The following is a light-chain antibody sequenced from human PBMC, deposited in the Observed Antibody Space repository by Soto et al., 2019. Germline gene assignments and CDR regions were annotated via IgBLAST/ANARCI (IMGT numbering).Light chain of an antibody. Sequence: QLVLTQSPSASASLGASVKLTCTLSSGHSNYAIAWHQQQPEKGPRYLMRVNGDGSHTKGDGIPDRFSGSSSGAERYLTSSSLQFEDEADYYCQTWGAGIRVFGGGTKLTVL. CDR3: QTWGAGIRV. CDR2: VNGDGSH. J-gene: IGLJ3*02. V-gene: IGLV4-69*01. CDR1: SGHSNYA.